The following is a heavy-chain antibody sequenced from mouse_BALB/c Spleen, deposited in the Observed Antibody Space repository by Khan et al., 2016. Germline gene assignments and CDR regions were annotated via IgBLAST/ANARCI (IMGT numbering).Heavy chain of an antibody. CDR2: IYPGNVNT. D-gene: IGHD2-14*01. V-gene: IGHV1S56*01. CDR1: GYTFTSYY. J-gene: IGHJ3*01. Sequence: QVQLQQSGPELVKPGASVRISCKASGYTFTSYYIHWVKQRPGQGLEWIGWIYPGNVNTKYNEKFKGKATLTADKSSSTAYMQLSSLTSEDSAVYLCARNYDGYDEGLAYWGQGTLVTVSA. CDR3: ARNYDGYDEGLAY.